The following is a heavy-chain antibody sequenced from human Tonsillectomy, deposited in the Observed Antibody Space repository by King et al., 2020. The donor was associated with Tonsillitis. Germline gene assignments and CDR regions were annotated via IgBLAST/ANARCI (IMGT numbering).Heavy chain of an antibody. D-gene: IGHD4-23*01. Sequence: VQLVESGGGLVQPGGSLRLSWSASGVTFSSYAMHWVRQAPGKGREYVSAISSNGGSTYYADSVTGRFTISRDNSKNKLYLQMSSLRAEDTGVYYCVKVVGNAKDDFDFWGQGTMVTVSS. CDR1: GVTFSSYA. CDR3: VKVVGNAKDDFDF. V-gene: IGHV3-64D*06. CDR2: ISSNGGST. J-gene: IGHJ3*01.